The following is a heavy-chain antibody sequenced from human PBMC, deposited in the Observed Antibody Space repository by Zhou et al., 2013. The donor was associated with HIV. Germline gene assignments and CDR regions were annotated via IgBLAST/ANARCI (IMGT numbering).Heavy chain of an antibody. Sequence: QVQLVQSGAEVKKPGSSVKVSCKASGGTFSSYAISWVRQAPGQGLEWMGRIIPILGIANYAQKFQGRVTITADKSTSTAYMELSSLRSEDTAVYYCARVERIAGVIGYMDVWGQRGPRSPSPQ. V-gene: IGHV1-69*04. J-gene: IGHJ6*01. CDR3: ARVERIAGVIGYMDV. D-gene: IGHD6-13*01. CDR1: GGTFSSYA. CDR2: IIPILGIA.